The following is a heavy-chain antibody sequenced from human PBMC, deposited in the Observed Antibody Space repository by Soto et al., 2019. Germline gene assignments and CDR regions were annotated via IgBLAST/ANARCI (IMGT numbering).Heavy chain of an antibody. J-gene: IGHJ5*02. D-gene: IGHD4-17*01. CDR1: GYTFTSYD. CDR2: MNPNSGNT. Sequence: QVQLVQSGAEAKKPGASVKVSCKASGYTFTSYDINWVRQATGQGLEYLGWMNPNSGNTGYVQKFQGRVTMTRDTSISTAYMELSSLRSEESAVYFCARGIKYGAYSRWFDPWGQGTLVTVSS. CDR3: ARGIKYGAYSRWFDP. V-gene: IGHV1-8*01.